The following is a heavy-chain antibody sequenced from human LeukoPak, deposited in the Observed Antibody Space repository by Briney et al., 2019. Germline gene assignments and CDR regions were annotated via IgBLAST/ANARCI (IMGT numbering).Heavy chain of an antibody. J-gene: IGHJ3*02. CDR2: ISSSSSYI. CDR3: ARELDLCGGDCYPDAFDI. CDR1: GFTVSSNY. Sequence: GGSLRLSCAASGFTVSSNYMSWVRQAPGKGLEWVSSISSSSSYIYYADSVKGRFTISRDNAKNSLYLQMNSLRAEDTAVYYCARELDLCGGDCYPDAFDIWGQGTMVTVSS. V-gene: IGHV3-21*01. D-gene: IGHD2-21*02.